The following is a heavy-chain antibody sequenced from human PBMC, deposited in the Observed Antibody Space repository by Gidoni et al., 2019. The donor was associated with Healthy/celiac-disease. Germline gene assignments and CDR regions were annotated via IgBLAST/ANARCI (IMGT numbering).Heavy chain of an antibody. V-gene: IGHV3-43*01. D-gene: IGHD6-13*01. CDR2: ISWDGGST. CDR3: AKDSQQLVRISWFDP. CDR1: GFTFDDYT. Sequence: EVQLVESGGVVVQPGGSLRLSCAASGFTFDDYTMHWVRQAPGKGLEWVSLISWDGGSTYYADSVKGRFTISRDNSKNSLYLQMNSLRTEDTALYYCAKDSQQLVRISWFDPWGQGTLVTVSS. J-gene: IGHJ5*02.